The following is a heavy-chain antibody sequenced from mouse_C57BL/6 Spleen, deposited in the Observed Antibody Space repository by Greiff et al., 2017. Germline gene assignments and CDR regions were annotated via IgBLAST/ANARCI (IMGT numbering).Heavy chain of an antibody. CDR3: TTLTTVVATRYFDV. Sequence: VQLQQSGAELVRPGASVKLSCTASGFNIKDDYMHWVKQRPEQGLEWIGWIDPENGDTEYASKFQGKATITADTSSNTAYLQLSSLTSEVTAVYYCTTLTTVVATRYFDVCGTGTTVTVSS. J-gene: IGHJ1*03. V-gene: IGHV14-4*01. CDR1: GFNIKDDY. D-gene: IGHD1-1*01. CDR2: IDPENGDT.